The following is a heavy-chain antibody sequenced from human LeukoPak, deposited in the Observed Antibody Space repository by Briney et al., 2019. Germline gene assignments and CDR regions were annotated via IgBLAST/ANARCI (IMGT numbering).Heavy chain of an antibody. Sequence: SETLSLTCTVSGGSISSYYWSWIRQPPGKGLEWIGYIYYSGSTNYNPSLKSRVTISVDTSKNQFSLKLSSVTAADTAVYYCARDRHCSSTSCSPINYYYMDVWGKGTTVTVSS. V-gene: IGHV4-59*01. CDR3: ARDRHCSSTSCSPINYYYMDV. CDR2: IYYSGST. CDR1: GGSISSYY. D-gene: IGHD2-2*01. J-gene: IGHJ6*03.